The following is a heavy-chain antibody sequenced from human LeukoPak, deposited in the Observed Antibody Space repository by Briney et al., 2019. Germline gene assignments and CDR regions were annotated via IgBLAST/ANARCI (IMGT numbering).Heavy chain of an antibody. CDR3: AREGDYKGFEIDP. Sequence: ASVKVSCKASGYTFTGYYMHWVRQAPGQGLEWMGRINPNGGDTNYAQKFQGRVTMTRDTSISTAYMELSRLRSDDTAVYYCAREGDYKGFEIDPWGQGTLVTVSS. CDR1: GYTFTGYY. CDR2: INPNGGDT. J-gene: IGHJ5*02. V-gene: IGHV1-2*06. D-gene: IGHD4-11*01.